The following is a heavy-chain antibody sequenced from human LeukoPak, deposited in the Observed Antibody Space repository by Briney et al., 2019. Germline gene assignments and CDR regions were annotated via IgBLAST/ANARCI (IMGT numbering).Heavy chain of an antibody. D-gene: IGHD2-21*01. CDR2: ISSSSSTI. J-gene: IGHJ6*03. Sequence: GGSLRLSCAASGFTFSSYSMNWVRQAPGKGLEWVSYISSSSSTIYYADSVKGRFTISRDNAKNSLYLQMNSLRAEDTAVYYCARVEYCGGDCYFFLRQHYYYMDVWGKGTTVTVSS. CDR1: GFTFSSYS. V-gene: IGHV3-48*01. CDR3: ARVEYCGGDCYFFLRQHYYYMDV.